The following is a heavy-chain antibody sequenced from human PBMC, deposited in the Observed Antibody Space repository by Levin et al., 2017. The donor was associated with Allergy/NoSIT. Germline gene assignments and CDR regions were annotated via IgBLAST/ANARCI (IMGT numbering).Heavy chain of an antibody. CDR3: AKDWARGNSGYFDY. Sequence: LSLTCAASGFTFSNSGMHWVRQAPGKGLEWVAVIWSDGSNEYYADSVKGRFSISRDNFKNTLYLQMNSLSAEDTAVYYCAKDWARGNSGYFDYWGQGTLVTVSS. J-gene: IGHJ4*02. CDR1: GFTFSNSG. CDR2: IWSDGSNE. D-gene: IGHD3-10*01. V-gene: IGHV3-30*18.